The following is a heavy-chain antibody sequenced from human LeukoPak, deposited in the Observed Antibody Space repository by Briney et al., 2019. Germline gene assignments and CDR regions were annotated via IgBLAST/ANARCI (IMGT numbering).Heavy chain of an antibody. CDR2: IYYSGST. CDR1: GGSISSGDYY. CDR3: ASVDIVVVPAARGSSSWNY. D-gene: IGHD2-2*03. J-gene: IGHJ4*02. V-gene: IGHV4-30-4*01. Sequence: PSETLSLTCTVSGGSISSGDYYWSWIRQPPGKGLEWIGYIYYSGSTSYNPSLKSRVTISVDTSKNQFSLKLSSVTAADTAVYYCASVDIVVVPAARGSSSWNYWGQGTLVTVSS.